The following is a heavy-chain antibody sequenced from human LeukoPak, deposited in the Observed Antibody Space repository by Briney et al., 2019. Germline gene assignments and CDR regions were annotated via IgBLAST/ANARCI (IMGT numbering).Heavy chain of an antibody. Sequence: SETLSLTCAVYGGSFSGYYWNWIRQPPGKGLEWIGEISHNGSTNYNPSLKSRVTISVDTSKNQFSLKLSSVTAADTAVYYCASPSGRGGYSFDYWGQGTLVTVSS. J-gene: IGHJ4*02. CDR1: GGSFSGYY. CDR2: ISHNGST. CDR3: ASPSGRGGYSFDY. D-gene: IGHD2-15*01. V-gene: IGHV4-34*01.